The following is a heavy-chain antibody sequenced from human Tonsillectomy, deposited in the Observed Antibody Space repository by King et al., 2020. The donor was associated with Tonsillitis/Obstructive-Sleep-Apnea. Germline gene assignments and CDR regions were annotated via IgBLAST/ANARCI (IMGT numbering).Heavy chain of an antibody. CDR2: ISSNGGST. Sequence: VQLVESGGGLVQPGGSLRLSCAASGFTFSSYAMHWVRQAPGKGLEYVSAISSNGGSTYYANSVKGRFTISRDNSKNTLYLQMGSLRAEDMAVYHCARGVMVYADLDAFDIWGQGTMVTVSS. CDR1: GFTFSSYA. J-gene: IGHJ3*02. D-gene: IGHD2-8*01. V-gene: IGHV3-64*01. CDR3: ARGVMVYADLDAFDI.